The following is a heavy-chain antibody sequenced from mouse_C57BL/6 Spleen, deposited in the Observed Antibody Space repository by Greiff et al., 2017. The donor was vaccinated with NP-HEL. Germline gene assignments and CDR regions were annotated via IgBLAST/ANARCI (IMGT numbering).Heavy chain of an antibody. J-gene: IGHJ2*01. Sequence: EVQLQQSGPELVKPGASVKISCKASGYTFTDYYMNWVKQSHGKSLEWIGDINPNNGGTSYNQKFKGKATLTVDKSSSTAYMELRSLTSEDSAVYYCARRITTVVAPGYFDYWGKGTTLTVSS. D-gene: IGHD1-1*01. V-gene: IGHV1-26*01. CDR2: INPNNGGT. CDR3: ARRITTVVAPGYFDY. CDR1: GYTFTDYY.